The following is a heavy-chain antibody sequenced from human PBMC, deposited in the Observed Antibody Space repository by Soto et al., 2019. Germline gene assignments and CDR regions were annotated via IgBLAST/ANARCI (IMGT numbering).Heavy chain of an antibody. D-gene: IGHD1-26*01. J-gene: IGHJ1*01. CDR2: SIPIFGTA. Sequence: QVQLVQSGAEVKKPGSSVKVSCKASGGTFSSYAISWVRQAPGQGLEWMGGSIPIFGTANYAQKFQGRVTITADESTSTAYMELSSLRSEDTAVYYCARDPTSYSGHHEYFQHWGQGTLVTVSS. CDR1: GGTFSSYA. V-gene: IGHV1-69*12. CDR3: ARDPTSYSGHHEYFQH.